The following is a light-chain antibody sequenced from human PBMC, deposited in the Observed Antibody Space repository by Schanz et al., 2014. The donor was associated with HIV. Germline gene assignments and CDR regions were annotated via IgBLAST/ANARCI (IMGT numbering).Light chain of an antibody. V-gene: IGLV1-44*01. CDR1: NSNIGSYY. CDR3: AAWDDIFDGLVL. J-gene: IGLJ2*01. CDR2: SDD. Sequence: QSVLTQPPSASGTPGQGVTISCSGSNSNIGSYYVNWYQQLPGTAPRLLIYSDDQRPSGVPDRFSGSKSGTSASLAISGLQSEDEADYYCAAWDDIFDGLVLFGGGTKVTVL.